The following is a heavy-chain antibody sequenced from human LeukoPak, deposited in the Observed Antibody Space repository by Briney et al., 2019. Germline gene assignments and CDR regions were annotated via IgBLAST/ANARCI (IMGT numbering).Heavy chain of an antibody. Sequence: GGSLRLSCAASGLTVSSNYMSWVRQAPGKGLEWVSVIYSGGSTYYADSVKGRFTISRDNAKNSLYLQMNSLRAEDTAVYYCARNRGSMVWGPEDYWGQGTLITVSS. CDR2: IYSGGST. J-gene: IGHJ4*02. CDR1: GLTVSSNY. V-gene: IGHV3-53*01. D-gene: IGHD3-10*01. CDR3: ARNRGSMVWGPEDY.